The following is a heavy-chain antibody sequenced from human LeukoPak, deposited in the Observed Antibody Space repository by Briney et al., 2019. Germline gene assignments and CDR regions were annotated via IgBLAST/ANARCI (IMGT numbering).Heavy chain of an antibody. J-gene: IGHJ4*02. CDR1: GGSISSYY. D-gene: IGHD5-18*01. CDR3: ARGVDTAMVNFDY. V-gene: IGHV4-4*07. Sequence: SETLSLTCTVSGGSISSYYWSWLRQPAGKGLEWIGRIYTSGSNNYNPSLTSRVTMSVDTSKNQFSLKLSSVTAADTAVYYCARGVDTAMVNFDYWGQGTLVTVSS. CDR2: IYTSGSN.